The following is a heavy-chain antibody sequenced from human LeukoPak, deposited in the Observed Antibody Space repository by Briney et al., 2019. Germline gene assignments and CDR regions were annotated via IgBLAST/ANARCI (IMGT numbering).Heavy chain of an antibody. V-gene: IGHV3-43*01. Sequence: GGSLRLSCAASGFTFDRFTIHWVRQTPGKGLEWVSLNRRGHTFYADSVKGRFTISRDNSRNSVFLQMNSLRPEDTALYHCAKEVDCPSDCLFFHSWGQGTLVTVSS. D-gene: IGHD2-21*02. CDR2: NRRGHT. J-gene: IGHJ4*02. CDR1: GFTFDRFT. CDR3: AKEVDCPSDCLFFHS.